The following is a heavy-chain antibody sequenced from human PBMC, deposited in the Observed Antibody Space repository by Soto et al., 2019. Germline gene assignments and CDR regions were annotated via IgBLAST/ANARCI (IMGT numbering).Heavy chain of an antibody. Sequence: QVQLVQSGAEVKKPGSSVKVSCKASGGTFSSYAISWVRQAPGQGLEWMGGIIPIFGTANYAQKFQGRVTITADKSTSTAYMELSSLRSEDTAAYYCTSSADPRDAFDIWGQGTMVTVSS. CDR1: GGTFSSYA. J-gene: IGHJ3*02. CDR2: IIPIFGTA. CDR3: TSSADPRDAFDI. V-gene: IGHV1-69*06.